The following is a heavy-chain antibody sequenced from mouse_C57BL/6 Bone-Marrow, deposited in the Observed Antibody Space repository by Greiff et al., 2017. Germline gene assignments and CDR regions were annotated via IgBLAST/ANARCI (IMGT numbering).Heavy chain of an antibody. V-gene: IGHV1-58*01. CDR3: ARWGFITTVVAPFDY. Sequence: EVQRVESGAELVRPGSSVKMSCKTSGYTFTSYGINWVKQRPGQGLEWIGYIYIGNGYTEYNEKFKGKATLTSDTSSSTAYMQLSSLTSEDSAIYFCARWGFITTVVAPFDYWGQGTTLTVSS. D-gene: IGHD1-1*01. CDR2: IYIGNGYT. CDR1: GYTFTSYG. J-gene: IGHJ2*01.